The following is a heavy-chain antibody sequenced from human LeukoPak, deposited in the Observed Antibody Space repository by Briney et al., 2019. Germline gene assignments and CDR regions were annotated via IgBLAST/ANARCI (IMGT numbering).Heavy chain of an antibody. V-gene: IGHV1-18*01. CDR3: ARASGSGSYSPFDY. D-gene: IGHD3-10*01. CDR1: GYTFRNFG. Sequence: GASVKVSCKASGYTFRNFGITWVRQAPGQGLEWLGWITTDDETTNYAQQFQGRVTMNTDTSTNTAYMELKSLRSDDTAVYYCARASGSGSYSPFDYWGQGTLVTVSS. J-gene: IGHJ4*02. CDR2: ITTDDETT.